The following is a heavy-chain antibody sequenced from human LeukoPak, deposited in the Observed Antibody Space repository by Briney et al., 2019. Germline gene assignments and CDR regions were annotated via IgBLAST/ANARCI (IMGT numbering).Heavy chain of an antibody. Sequence: QTGGSLRLSCVASGFAFSTYGMHWVRQAPGKGLEWVAYVRSDGSHDSYADSVKGRFTISRDNSKNTLYLQMNSLRAEDTAVYYCAKDSVRKSIVGSTTRGFNDYWGQGTLVTVSS. CDR2: VRSDGSHD. J-gene: IGHJ4*02. CDR1: GFAFSTYG. V-gene: IGHV3-30*02. D-gene: IGHD1-26*01. CDR3: AKDSVRKSIVGSTTRGFNDY.